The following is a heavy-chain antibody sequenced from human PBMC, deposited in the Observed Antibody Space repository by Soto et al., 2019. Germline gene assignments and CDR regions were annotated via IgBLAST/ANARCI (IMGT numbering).Heavy chain of an antibody. CDR3: AHRGSGFGISWYPAF. Sequence: QITLKESGPPLVKPTQTLTLTCSFSGFSLSTSGVGVGWIRQPPGKALEWLGFINWDDDKRYSPFLKSRLTITKDTSKNQVVLTMTNMDPVDTATYYCAHRGSGFGISWYPAFWGQGTLVTVSS. D-gene: IGHD6-13*01. V-gene: IGHV2-5*02. CDR2: INWDDDK. CDR1: GFSLSTSGVG. J-gene: IGHJ4*02.